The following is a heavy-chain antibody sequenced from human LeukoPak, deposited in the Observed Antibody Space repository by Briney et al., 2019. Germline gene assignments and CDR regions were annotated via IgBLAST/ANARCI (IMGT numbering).Heavy chain of an antibody. V-gene: IGHV3-74*01. J-gene: IGHJ4*02. CDR1: GFTFNSYW. D-gene: IGHD2-15*01. CDR3: TRDIGVTAWGEWNY. Sequence: GGSLRPSCAASGFTFNSYWMHWVRQAPGKGLVWVSRINTDGTTTNYADSVKGRFTISRDNAENTLYLQMSSLRAEDTAVYYCTRDIGVTAWGEWNYWGQGTLVTVSS. CDR2: INTDGTTT.